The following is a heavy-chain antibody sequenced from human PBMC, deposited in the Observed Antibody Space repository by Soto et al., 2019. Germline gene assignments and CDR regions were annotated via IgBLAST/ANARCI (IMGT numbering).Heavy chain of an antibody. CDR2: INHSGST. D-gene: IGHD3-22*01. Sequence: WETLSLTCAVYGGSFSGYYWSWIRQPPGKGLEWIGEINHSGSTNYNPSLKSRVTISVDTSKNQFSLKLSSVTAADTAVYYCARRGRYYDSSGYYNYWGQGTLVTVSS. J-gene: IGHJ4*02. CDR3: ARRGRYYDSSGYYNY. CDR1: GGSFSGYY. V-gene: IGHV4-34*01.